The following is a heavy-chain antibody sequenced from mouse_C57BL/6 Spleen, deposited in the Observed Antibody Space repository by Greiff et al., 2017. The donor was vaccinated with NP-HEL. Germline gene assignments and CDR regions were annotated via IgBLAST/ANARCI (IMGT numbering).Heavy chain of an antibody. CDR1: GFSLTSYG. Sequence: QVQLKESGPGLVQPSQSLSITFTVSGFSLTSYGVHWVRQSPGKGLEWLGVIWSGGSTDYNAAFISRLSISKDNSKSQVFFKMNSLQADDTAIYYCARIPLDSRFAYWGQGTLVTVSA. V-gene: IGHV2-2*01. CDR3: ARIPLDSRFAY. J-gene: IGHJ3*01. CDR2: IWSGGST. D-gene: IGHD2-4*01.